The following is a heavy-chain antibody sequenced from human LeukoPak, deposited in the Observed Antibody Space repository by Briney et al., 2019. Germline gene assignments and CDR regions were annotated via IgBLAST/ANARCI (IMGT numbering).Heavy chain of an antibody. CDR1: GGSISSTNW. J-gene: IGHJ4*02. V-gene: IGHV4-4*02. CDR3: ASRSGSYTGY. CDR2: IYHSGSS. D-gene: IGHD1-26*01. Sequence: SETLSLTCAVSGGSISSTNWWSWVRQPPGKGLEWIGEIYHSGSSNDNPSLKSRVTISVDKSKNQFSLKLSSVTAADTAVYYCASRSGSYTGYWGQGTLVTVSS.